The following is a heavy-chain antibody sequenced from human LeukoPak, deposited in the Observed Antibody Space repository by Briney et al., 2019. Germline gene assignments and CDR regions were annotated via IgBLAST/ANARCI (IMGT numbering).Heavy chain of an antibody. CDR1: GFTVSNNY. CDR3: ASPSSGQSFDI. V-gene: IGHV3-53*01. D-gene: IGHD3-22*01. CDR2: MYSGGTT. J-gene: IGHJ3*02. Sequence: PGGSLRLSCAASGFTVSNNYMNWVRQAPGKGLEWVSVMYSGGTTYYADSVKGRFSISRDKSKNTVFLQMNSLKAEDTAVYYCASPSSGQSFDIWGQGTTVTVSS.